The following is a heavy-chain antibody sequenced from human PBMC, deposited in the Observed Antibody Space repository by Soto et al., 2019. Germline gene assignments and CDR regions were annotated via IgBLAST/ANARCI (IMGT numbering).Heavy chain of an antibody. D-gene: IGHD3-16*01. CDR1: EYNFSTYW. Sequence: PGESLKISCKGSEYNFSTYWIAWVRQMPGKGLEWMGIIFPDDSDTRYSPSFQGHVTISVDKSISTANVQWSSLKASDSAIYYCFRGGVTSRTFDYWGQGTLVTVSS. CDR3: FRGGVTSRTFDY. J-gene: IGHJ4*02. V-gene: IGHV5-51*01. CDR2: IFPDDSDT.